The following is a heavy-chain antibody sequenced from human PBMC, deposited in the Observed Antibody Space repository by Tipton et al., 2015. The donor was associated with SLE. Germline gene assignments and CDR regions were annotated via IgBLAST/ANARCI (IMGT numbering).Heavy chain of an antibody. CDR3: AGEVVAATLGSEYFQH. Sequence: SLRLSCAASGFTFSDYYMSWIRQAPGKGLEWVSYISSSGSTIYYADSVKGRFTISRDNAKNSLYLQMNSLRAEDTAVYYCAGEVVAATLGSEYFQHWGQGTLVTVSS. CDR2: ISSSGSTI. CDR1: GFTFSDYY. J-gene: IGHJ1*01. V-gene: IGHV3-11*01. D-gene: IGHD2-15*01.